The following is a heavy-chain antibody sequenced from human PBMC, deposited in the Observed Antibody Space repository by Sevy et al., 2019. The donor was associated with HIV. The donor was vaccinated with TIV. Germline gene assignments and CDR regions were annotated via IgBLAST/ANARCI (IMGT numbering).Heavy chain of an antibody. CDR2: FDPEDGET. D-gene: IGHD3-10*01. CDR1: GYTLTELS. J-gene: IGHJ3*02. CDR3: ATRGRHATLRGNYYGSGTFLDAFDI. V-gene: IGHV1-24*01. Sequence: ASVKVSCKVSGYTLTELSMHWVRQAPGKGLEWMGGFDPEDGETSYAQKFQGRVTMTEDTSTDTAYMELSRLRSEDTALYYCATRGRHATLRGNYYGSGTFLDAFDIWGQGTMVTVSS.